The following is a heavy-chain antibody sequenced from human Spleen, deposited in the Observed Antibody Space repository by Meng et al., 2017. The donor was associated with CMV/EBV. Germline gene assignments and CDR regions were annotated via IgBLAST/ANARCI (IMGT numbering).Heavy chain of an antibody. CDR3: AREDCSGGSCYSGGYYYYGMDV. D-gene: IGHD2-15*01. CDR1: GFTFSSYA. Sequence: GESLKISCATSGFTFSSYAMHWVRQAPGKGLEWVAVISYDGSNKYYADSVKGRFTISRDNSKNTLYLQMNSLRAEDTAVYYCAREDCSGGSCYSGGYYYYGMDVWSQGTTVTVSS. CDR2: ISYDGSNK. J-gene: IGHJ6*02. V-gene: IGHV3-30*04.